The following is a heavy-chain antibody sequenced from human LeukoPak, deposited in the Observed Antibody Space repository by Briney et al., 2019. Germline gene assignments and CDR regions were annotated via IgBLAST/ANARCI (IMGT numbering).Heavy chain of an antibody. Sequence: GGSLRVPRSASGFTFSSYAIHWVRQAPGKGLEYASAISSNGGSTYYADSVKGRFTISRDNSKNTLYLQMSSLRAEDTAVYYCVKELRYFDWLGALDYWGQGSLVSVSS. J-gene: IGHJ4*02. V-gene: IGHV3-64D*06. CDR3: VKELRYFDWLGALDY. CDR1: GFTFSSYA. D-gene: IGHD3-9*01. CDR2: ISSNGGST.